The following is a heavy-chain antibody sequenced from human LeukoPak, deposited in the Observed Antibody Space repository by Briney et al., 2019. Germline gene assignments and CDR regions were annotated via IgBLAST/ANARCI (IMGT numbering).Heavy chain of an antibody. CDR2: ISYDGSNK. CDR3: ARDRRVYCSSTSCYTGPVY. Sequence: GGSLRLSCAASGFTFSSYAMHWVRQAPGKGLEWVAVISYDGSNKYYADSVKGRFTISRDNSKNTLYLQMNSLRAEDTAVYYCARDRRVYCSSTSCYTGPVYWGQGTLVTVSS. V-gene: IGHV3-30-3*01. J-gene: IGHJ4*02. D-gene: IGHD2-2*02. CDR1: GFTFSSYA.